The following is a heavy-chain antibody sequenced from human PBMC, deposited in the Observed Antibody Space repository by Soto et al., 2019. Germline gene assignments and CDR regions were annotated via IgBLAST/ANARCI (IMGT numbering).Heavy chain of an antibody. Sequence: LRLSCAASGFTFSGSAMHWVRQASGKGLEWVGRIRSKANNYATAYAASVKGRFLISRDDPKNTAYLQMNSLKTEDTAVYYCTTSVNKNRDFDYWGQGTLVTVAS. D-gene: IGHD4-4*01. V-gene: IGHV3-73*01. CDR1: GFTFSGSA. CDR3: TTSVNKNRDFDY. J-gene: IGHJ4*02. CDR2: IRSKANNYAT.